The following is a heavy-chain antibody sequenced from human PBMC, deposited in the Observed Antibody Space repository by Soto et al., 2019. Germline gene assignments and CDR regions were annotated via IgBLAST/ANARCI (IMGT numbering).Heavy chain of an antibody. CDR1: GGTFSSSA. CDR3: ARDNDRLQLGGNYYYILDV. CDR2: IIPLFRTP. Sequence: QVQQVQSGAEMKEPGSSVKVSSKTSGGTFSSSAISWLRQAPGQGLEWMGGIIPLFRTPDYAQKSQGRVTIAADEDTSTAYRELSSLRSEDTAVYYCARDNDRLQLGGNYYYILDVWGQGTTITVSS. D-gene: IGHD4-4*01. V-gene: IGHV1-69*12. J-gene: IGHJ6*02.